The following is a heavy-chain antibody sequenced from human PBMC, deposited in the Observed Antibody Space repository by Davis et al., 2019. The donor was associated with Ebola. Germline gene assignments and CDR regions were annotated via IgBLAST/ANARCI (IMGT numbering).Heavy chain of an antibody. J-gene: IGHJ4*02. Sequence: ASVKVSCKASGYTFTNYAFSWVRQAPGQGLEWLGWISAENGKTEYAQRLQGRVTMTTASSTSTAYMERRSLRSDDTAVYFCARVTCSGDSCFSADYWGQGTLVTVSS. CDR2: ISAENGKT. CDR1: GYTFTNYA. D-gene: IGHD2-15*01. V-gene: IGHV1-18*01. CDR3: ARVTCSGDSCFSADY.